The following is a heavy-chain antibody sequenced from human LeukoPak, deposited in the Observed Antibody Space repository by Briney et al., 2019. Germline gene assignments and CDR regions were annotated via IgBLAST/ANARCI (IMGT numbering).Heavy chain of an antibody. D-gene: IGHD6-13*01. CDR3: ARAYSSTKDFDY. CDR2: INHSGST. Sequence: PSETLSLTCAVYGGSFSGYYWSWIRQPPGKGLEWIGEINHSGSTNYNPSLKRRVTISVDTSKNQFSLKLSFVTAADTAVYYCARAYSSTKDFDYWGQGTLVTVSS. CDR1: GGSFSGYY. V-gene: IGHV4-34*01. J-gene: IGHJ4*02.